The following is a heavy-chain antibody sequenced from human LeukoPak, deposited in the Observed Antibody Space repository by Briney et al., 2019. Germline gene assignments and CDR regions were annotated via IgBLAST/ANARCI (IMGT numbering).Heavy chain of an antibody. D-gene: IGHD3-10*01. CDR1: GFTFSSYS. V-gene: IGHV3-21*04. CDR3: ALGGLYYFDS. Sequence: PGGSLRLSCAASGFTFSSYSMNWVRQAPGKGLEWVSSISSSSSYIYYADSVKGRFTISRDNAKNTLYLQMNSLRVEDTAVYYCALGGLYYFDSWGQGTLVTVSS. J-gene: IGHJ4*02. CDR2: ISSSSSYI.